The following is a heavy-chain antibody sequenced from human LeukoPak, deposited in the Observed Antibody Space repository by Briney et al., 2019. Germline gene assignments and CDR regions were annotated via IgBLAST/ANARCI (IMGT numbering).Heavy chain of an antibody. V-gene: IGHV3-74*03. CDR2: ISPDGSTT. D-gene: IGHD6-13*01. J-gene: IGHJ4*02. CDR1: GFTFSRYW. Sequence: GGSLRLSCAASGFTFSRYWMHWVRQAPGKGLMWVSRISPDGSTTLYADSVKGRFTISRDNSKNTLYLQMSSLRAKDTAVYYCVKDLTYSSSWFEPLGYWGQGALVTVSS. CDR3: VKDLTYSSSWFEPLGY.